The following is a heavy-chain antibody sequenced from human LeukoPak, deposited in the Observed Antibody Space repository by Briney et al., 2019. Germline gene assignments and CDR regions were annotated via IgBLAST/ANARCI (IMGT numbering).Heavy chain of an antibody. CDR1: GFTFSSYW. Sequence: GGSLRLSCAASGFTFSSYWMSWVRQAPGKGLEWVANIKQDGSEKYYVDSVKGRFTISRDNAKNSLYLQMNSLRAEDTAVYYCARDLWEAVAGTYGMDVWGQGTTVTVSS. D-gene: IGHD6-19*01. J-gene: IGHJ6*02. CDR2: IKQDGSEK. V-gene: IGHV3-7*01. CDR3: ARDLWEAVAGTYGMDV.